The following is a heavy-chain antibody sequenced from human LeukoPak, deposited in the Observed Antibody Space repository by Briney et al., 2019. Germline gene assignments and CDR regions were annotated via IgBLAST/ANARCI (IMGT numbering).Heavy chain of an antibody. D-gene: IGHD7-27*01. Sequence: GGSLRLSCAASGFTFSDYWMHWVRQAPGKGLVWVSRISTDASDITYADSVKGRFTIYRENAKNTLYLQMNSLRAEDTAVYYCARDRSMTNGGFDYWGQGSLVTLSS. CDR1: GFTFSDYW. CDR2: ISTDASDI. CDR3: ARDRSMTNGGFDY. J-gene: IGHJ4*02. V-gene: IGHV3-74*01.